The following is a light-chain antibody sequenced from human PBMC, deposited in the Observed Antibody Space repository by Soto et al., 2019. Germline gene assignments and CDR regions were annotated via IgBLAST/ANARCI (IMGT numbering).Light chain of an antibody. J-gene: IGKJ2*01. CDR1: ESIVNNN. CDR3: QHYGDSPPEYT. V-gene: IGKV3-20*01. CDR2: GAS. Sequence: EIVLTQSPGTLSLSPGERATLSCRASESIVNNNLAWYQQRPGQAPRLLISGASNRATGVPDRFSGSGSGSDFTLTIDRLEPEDFAVFYCQHYGDSPPEYTFGQGTKVDIK.